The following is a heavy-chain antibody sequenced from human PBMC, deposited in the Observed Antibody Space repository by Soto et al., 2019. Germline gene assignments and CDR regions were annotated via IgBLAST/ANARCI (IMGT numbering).Heavy chain of an antibody. J-gene: IGHJ6*02. Sequence: EVQLVESGGALVQPGRSLRLSCVASGFNFDDSAMNWVRQVPGKGLEWVSGITWNSGHILYADSVKGRFTISRDNAKNTLYLQMHSLRAEDTAVYFCAKDSQSVSVSAARVYGMDVWGQGTTVTVS. CDR3: AKDSQSVSVSAARVYGMDV. CDR1: GFNFDDSA. CDR2: ITWNSGHI. D-gene: IGHD2-2*01. V-gene: IGHV3-9*01.